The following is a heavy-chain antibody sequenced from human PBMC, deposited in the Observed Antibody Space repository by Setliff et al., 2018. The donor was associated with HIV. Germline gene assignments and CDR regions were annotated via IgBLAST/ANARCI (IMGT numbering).Heavy chain of an antibody. CDR2: IDTTGST. Sequence: GASVKVSCKTSGGTLSNYVITWVRQAPGQGLEWMAMIDTTGSTFYAQTFQGRVTITTDESTSTAYMELSSLRSEDTAVYYCARSFGVVIPIFDYWGQGTLVTVSS. CDR1: GGTLSNYV. J-gene: IGHJ4*02. V-gene: IGHV1-69*05. D-gene: IGHD3-3*01. CDR3: ARSFGVVIPIFDY.